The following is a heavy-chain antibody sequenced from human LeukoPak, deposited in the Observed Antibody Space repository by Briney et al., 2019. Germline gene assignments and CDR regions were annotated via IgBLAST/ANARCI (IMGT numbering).Heavy chain of an antibody. Sequence: PSETLSLTCVVYGGSFSGYYWSWIRQPPGKGLEWIGEINHSGSTNYNPSLKSRVTISVDTSKNQFSLKLSSLTAADTAVYDCARAPSPIAARPYYYYYMDVWGKGTTVTVSS. CDR1: GGSFSGYY. J-gene: IGHJ6*03. CDR3: ARAPSPIAARPYYYYYMDV. D-gene: IGHD6-6*01. CDR2: INHSGST. V-gene: IGHV4-34*01.